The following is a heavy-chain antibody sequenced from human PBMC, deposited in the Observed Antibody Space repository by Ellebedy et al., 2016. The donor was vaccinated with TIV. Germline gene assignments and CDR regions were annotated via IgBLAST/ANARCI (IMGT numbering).Heavy chain of an antibody. D-gene: IGHD2-15*01. V-gene: IGHV1-3*04. J-gene: IGHJ5*02. CDR3: ARDPPECSGGSCYYGWFDP. CDR1: GYTFTSYA. Sequence: AASVKVSCKASGYTFTSYAMHWARQAPGQRLEWMGWINTGNGDTKYSQKFQGRVTITRDTSANTAYMELSSLGSEDTAVYYCARDPPECSGGSCYYGWFDPWGQGTLVTVSS. CDR2: INTGNGDT.